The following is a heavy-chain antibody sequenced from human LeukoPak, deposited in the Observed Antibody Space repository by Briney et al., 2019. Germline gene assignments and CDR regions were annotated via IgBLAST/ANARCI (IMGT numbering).Heavy chain of an antibody. D-gene: IGHD1-7*01. Sequence: GGSLRLSCAASGFTFSSYEMIWVRQAPGKGLECISYISSSGSSTYYADSVKGRFTISRDNAKNSLSLQMNSLRAEDTAVYYCARGLVIGSTGYWGQETLVTVSS. CDR3: ARGLVIGSTGY. V-gene: IGHV3-48*03. CDR2: ISSSGSST. J-gene: IGHJ4*02. CDR1: GFTFSSYE.